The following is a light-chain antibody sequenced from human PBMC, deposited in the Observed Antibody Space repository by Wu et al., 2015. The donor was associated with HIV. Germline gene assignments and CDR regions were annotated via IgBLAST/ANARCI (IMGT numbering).Light chain of an antibody. V-gene: IGKV1-5*03. Sequence: DIQMTQSPSTLSASVGDRVTITCRASQSISNWLAWYQQKPGKAPKVLIYKASTLESGVPSRFSGSGSGTEFTLTISSLHPDDSATYYCQQYNSYSPTFGQGTKVEIK. J-gene: IGKJ1*01. CDR2: KAS. CDR1: QSISNW. CDR3: QQYNSYSPT.